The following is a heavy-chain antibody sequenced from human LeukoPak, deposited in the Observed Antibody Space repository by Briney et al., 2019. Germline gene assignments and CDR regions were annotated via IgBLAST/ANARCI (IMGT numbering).Heavy chain of an antibody. Sequence: EASVKVSCKASDYTFTSYGINWVRQAPGQGLEWMGWISAYNGNTDYAQNLQGRVTMTTDTSTSTAYMELSSLRSEDTAVYYCARSGRGEMMATTSYGMDVWGQGTTVTVSS. J-gene: IGHJ6*02. CDR1: DYTFTSYG. CDR3: ARSGRGEMMATTSYGMDV. D-gene: IGHD5-24*01. V-gene: IGHV1-18*01. CDR2: ISAYNGNT.